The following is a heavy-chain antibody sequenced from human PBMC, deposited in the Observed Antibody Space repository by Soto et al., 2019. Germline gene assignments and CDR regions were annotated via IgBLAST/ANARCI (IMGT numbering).Heavy chain of an antibody. CDR1: GGTFNIYT. V-gene: IGHV1-69*01. D-gene: IGHD3-3*01. J-gene: IGHJ4*02. Sequence: QVPLVQSGAEMKKPGSSLKVSCKASGGTFNIYTISWVRQAPGHGLEWMGGIIAVFGTPSYAQNFRDRLTISADASTSTAYMEVSGLRSEDTAMYYCARVPYDDFSNGYAHFDYWGQGTLVIGSS. CDR3: ARVPYDDFSNGYAHFDY. CDR2: IIAVFGTP.